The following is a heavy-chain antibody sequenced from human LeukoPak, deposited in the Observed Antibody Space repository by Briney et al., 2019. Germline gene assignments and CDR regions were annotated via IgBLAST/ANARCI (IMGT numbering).Heavy chain of an antibody. CDR2: ISSSSSYI. CDR1: GFTFSSYS. J-gene: IGHJ3*02. CDR3: ARETDNTWVYAFDI. D-gene: IGHD1-14*01. Sequence: GGSLRLSCAASGFTFSSYSMNWVRQAPGKGLEWVSSISSSSSYIYYADSVKGRFTISRDNAKNSLYLRMNSLRAEDTAVYYCARETDNTWVYAFDIWGQGTMVTVSS. V-gene: IGHV3-21*01.